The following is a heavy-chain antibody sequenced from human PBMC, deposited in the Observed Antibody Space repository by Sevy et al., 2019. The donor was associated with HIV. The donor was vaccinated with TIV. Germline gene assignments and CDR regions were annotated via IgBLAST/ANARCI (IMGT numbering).Heavy chain of an antibody. Sequence: GGSLRLSCAASGFTFSSYWMSWVRQAPGKGLEWVANIKQDGSEKYYVDSVKGRFTISRDNAKNSLYLQMNSLRAEDTAVYYCARENGYGSGGSCYTDPYYYYYGMDVWGQGTTVTVSS. CDR1: GFTFSSYW. V-gene: IGHV3-7*03. CDR2: IKQDGSEK. D-gene: IGHD2-15*01. J-gene: IGHJ6*02. CDR3: ARENGYGSGGSCYTDPYYYYYGMDV.